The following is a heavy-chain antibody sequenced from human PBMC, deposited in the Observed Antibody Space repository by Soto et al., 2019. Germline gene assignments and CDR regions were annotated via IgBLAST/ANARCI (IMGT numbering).Heavy chain of an antibody. V-gene: IGHV4-61*01. D-gene: IGHD5-12*01. CDR2: IYYSGST. Sequence: SETLSLTCTVSGGSVSSGSYHWSWIRQPPGKGLEWIGYIYYSGSTNYNPSLKSRVTISVDTSKNQFSLKLSSVTAADTAVYYCARCDRTGPTTGLEYWGQVTRVTFSS. CDR1: GGSVSSGSYH. J-gene: IGHJ4*02. CDR3: ARCDRTGPTTGLEY.